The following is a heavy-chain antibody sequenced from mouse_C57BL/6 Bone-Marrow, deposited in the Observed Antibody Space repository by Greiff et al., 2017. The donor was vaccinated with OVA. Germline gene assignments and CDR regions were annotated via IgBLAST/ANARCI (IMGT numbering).Heavy chain of an antibody. D-gene: IGHD2-5*01. J-gene: IGHJ2*01. V-gene: IGHV5-17*01. CDR1: GFTFSDYG. Sequence: EVQLVESGGGLVKPGGSLKLSCAASGFTFSDYGMHWVRQAPEKGLEWVAYISSGSSTIYYADTVKGRFTMSRDNAKNTLFIQMTSLRSEDTAMYSCARSEDSNLAYWGQGTTLTVSS. CDR3: ARSEDSNLAY. CDR2: ISSGSSTI.